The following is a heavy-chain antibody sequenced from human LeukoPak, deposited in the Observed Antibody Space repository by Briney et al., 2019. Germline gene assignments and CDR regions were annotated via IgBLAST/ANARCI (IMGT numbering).Heavy chain of an antibody. Sequence: GRSLRLSCAASGFTFSSYGMHWVRQAPGKGLGWVAVISYDGSNKYYADSVKGRFTISRDNSKNTLYLQMHSLRADDTAVYYCPKDYYYDSSGYSYPEDAFDIWGQGTMVTVSS. J-gene: IGHJ3*02. CDR2: ISYDGSNK. CDR1: GFTFSSYG. V-gene: IGHV3-30*18. CDR3: PKDYYYDSSGYSYPEDAFDI. D-gene: IGHD3-22*01.